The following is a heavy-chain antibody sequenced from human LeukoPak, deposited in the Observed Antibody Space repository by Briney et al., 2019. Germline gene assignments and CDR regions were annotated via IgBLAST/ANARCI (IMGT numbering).Heavy chain of an antibody. CDR3: ARGGARPRYSSGWYHAFDI. J-gene: IGHJ3*02. D-gene: IGHD6-19*01. Sequence: SETRSLTCAVDGGSFSGDYWSWVRHPPGEGMGWIGEINHSGSTNYNPSLKSRVTISVDTSKIQFSLKLSSVTAADTAVYYCARGGARPRYSSGWYHAFDIWGQGTMVTVSS. V-gene: IGHV4-34*01. CDR1: GGSFSGDY. CDR2: INHSGST.